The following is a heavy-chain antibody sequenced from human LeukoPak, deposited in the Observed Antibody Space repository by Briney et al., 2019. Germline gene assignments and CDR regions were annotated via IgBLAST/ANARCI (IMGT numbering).Heavy chain of an antibody. Sequence: GGSLRLSCAASGFTFSTYSMSWVRQAPGKGLEWVSSISSNSRYIYYADSMRGRFTISRNNAKNSVYLQMNSLKPEDTAVYYCARVAEAAAFDSWGQGTLVTVS. CDR3: ARVAEAAAFDS. CDR1: GFTFSTYS. J-gene: IGHJ4*02. CDR2: ISSNSRYI. V-gene: IGHV3-21*06. D-gene: IGHD6-13*01.